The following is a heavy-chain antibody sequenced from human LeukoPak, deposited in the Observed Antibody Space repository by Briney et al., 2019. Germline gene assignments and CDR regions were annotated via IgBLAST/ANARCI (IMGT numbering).Heavy chain of an antibody. D-gene: IGHD1-1*01. J-gene: IGHJ4*02. CDR2: IGIDSGNT. CDR3: ARAHNYAFDN. CDR1: GFPFIEYS. V-gene: IGHV3-48*01. Sequence: GGSLRLSCTASGFPFIEYSMNWVRQAPGKGLEWISYIGIDSGNTKYADSVRGRFTISADKAKNSLYLQMNSLRVEDTAVYYCARAHNYAFDNWGQGTLVSVAS.